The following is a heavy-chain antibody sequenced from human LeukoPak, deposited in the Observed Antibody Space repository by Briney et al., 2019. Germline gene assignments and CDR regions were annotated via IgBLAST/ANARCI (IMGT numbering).Heavy chain of an antibody. V-gene: IGHV1-3*01. D-gene: IGHD3-22*01. CDR2: INAGNGNT. CDR1: GYTFTSYA. Sequence: ASVKVSCKASGYTFTSYAMHWVRQAPGQRLEWMGWINAGNGNTKYSQKFQGRVTITADESTSTAYMELSSLRSEDTAVYYCARIYYDSSGYYDGYYYYYGMDVWGQGTTVTVSS. CDR3: ARIYYDSSGYYDGYYYYYGMDV. J-gene: IGHJ6*02.